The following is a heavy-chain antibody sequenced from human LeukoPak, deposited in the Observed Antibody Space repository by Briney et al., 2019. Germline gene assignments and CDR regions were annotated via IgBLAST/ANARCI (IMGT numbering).Heavy chain of an antibody. CDR1: GGSISSYSYY. D-gene: IGHD6-13*01. CDR2: IYYAGNP. Sequence: SETLSLTCTVSGGSISSYSYYWGWNRQAPGKGLEWIGSIYYAGNPYYNPSLKSRVTIFADTSKNQFSLKLSSVTAADTAVYYCATPGIAAAGTLNWGQGILVTVSS. CDR3: ATPGIAAAGTLN. J-gene: IGHJ4*02. V-gene: IGHV4-39*01.